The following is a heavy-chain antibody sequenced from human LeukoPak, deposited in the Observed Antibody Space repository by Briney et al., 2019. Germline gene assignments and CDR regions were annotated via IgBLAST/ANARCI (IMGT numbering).Heavy chain of an antibody. CDR2: INHSGST. CDR1: GGSFSGYY. Sequence: SETLSLTCAVYGGSFSGYYWNWIRPPPGKGLEWIGEINHSGSTNYNLSLKSRVTISVDTSKNQFSLKLSSVTAADTAVYYCARGLMITMFREVPLEAFDIWGQGTMVTVSS. V-gene: IGHV4-34*01. CDR3: ARGLMITMFREVPLEAFDI. D-gene: IGHD3-10*01. J-gene: IGHJ3*02.